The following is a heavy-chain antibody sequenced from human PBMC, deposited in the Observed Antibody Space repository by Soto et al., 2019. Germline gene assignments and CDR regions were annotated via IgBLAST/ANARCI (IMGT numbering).Heavy chain of an antibody. CDR2: IYWDDDK. V-gene: IGHV2-5*02. Sequence: QITLNESGPTVVRPTETLTLTCRFSGFSLTTSGVGVGWIRQSPGKAPEWLPVIYWDDDKRYSASLKSRLTNTKDPSKNQVVLTVSDLDPTDTATYYCAHRVLRTVFGLVTTTAIYFDFWGQGTPVAVSS. CDR3: AHRVLRTVFGLVTTTAIYFDF. J-gene: IGHJ4*02. D-gene: IGHD3-3*01. CDR1: GFSLTTSGVG.